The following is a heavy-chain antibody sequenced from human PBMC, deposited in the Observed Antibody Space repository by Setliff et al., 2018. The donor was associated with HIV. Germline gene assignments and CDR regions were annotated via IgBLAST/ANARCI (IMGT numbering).Heavy chain of an antibody. V-gene: IGHV3-9*01. CDR1: GFNFNNYA. J-gene: IGHJ6*03. CDR2: ISWNSDII. D-gene: IGHD6-19*01. Sequence: TGGSLRLSCGGSGFNFNNYAMHWVRQSPGKGLEWVSGISWNSDIIGYADYAEGRFTISRDNARSSLHLQMNSLATEDTALYFCVKGGTLAGQFYYYMNVWGKGTTVTVSS. CDR3: VKGGTLAGQFYYYMNV.